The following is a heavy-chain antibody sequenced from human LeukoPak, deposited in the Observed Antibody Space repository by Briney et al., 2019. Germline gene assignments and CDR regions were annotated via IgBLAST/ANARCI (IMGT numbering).Heavy chain of an antibody. V-gene: IGHV1-18*01. CDR1: GYTFTSYG. J-gene: IGHJ1*01. Sequence: GASVKVSCKASGYTFTSYGISWVRQAPGQGLEWMGWISAYNGNTNYAQKLQGRVTMTTDTSTSTAYMELRSLRSDDTAVYYCARGDCSGGSCYSGYFQHWGQGTLVTVSS. D-gene: IGHD2-15*01. CDR3: ARGDCSGGSCYSGYFQH. CDR2: ISAYNGNT.